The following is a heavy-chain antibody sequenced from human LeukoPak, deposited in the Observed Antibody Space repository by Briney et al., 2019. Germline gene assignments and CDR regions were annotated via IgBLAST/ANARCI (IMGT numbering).Heavy chain of an antibody. J-gene: IGHJ4*02. Sequence: PSETLSLTCTVSRGSISSYYWSWIRQPPGQGLEWIGYIYYSGSTDYNPSLKSRVNISVDMSKNQFSLKLSSVTAADTAVYFCARVRVSSGSHPWYFDYWGQGTLVTVSS. CDR2: IYYSGST. D-gene: IGHD3-22*01. CDR1: RGSISSYY. CDR3: ARVRVSSGSHPWYFDY. V-gene: IGHV4-59*01.